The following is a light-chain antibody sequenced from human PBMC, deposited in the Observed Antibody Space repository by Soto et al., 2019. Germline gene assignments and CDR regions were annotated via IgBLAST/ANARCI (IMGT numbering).Light chain of an antibody. CDR1: SSNIGSNY. Sequence: QSVLTQPPSASGTPGQRVTISCSGSSSNIGSNYVYWYQQLPGTAPKLLIYRNNQRPSGVPDRFSGSKSGTSASLAISGRRSEDEADYYCAAWDDSLSCSVVFGGGTKLTVL. CDR2: RNN. V-gene: IGLV1-47*01. CDR3: AAWDDSLSCSVV. J-gene: IGLJ2*01.